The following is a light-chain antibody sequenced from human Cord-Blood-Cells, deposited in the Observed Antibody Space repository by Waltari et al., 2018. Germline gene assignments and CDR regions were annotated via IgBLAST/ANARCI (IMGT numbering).Light chain of an antibody. CDR2: KVS. V-gene: IGLV2-14*01. J-gene: IGLJ2*01. Sequence: QSALTQPASVSGSPGQSITISCTGTSSDVGGYNYVTWYQQHPGKAHKLMIYKVSNRASGGSNLFSGSKSVNTASLTISGLQAEDEADYYCSSYTSSSTVVFGGGTKLTVL. CDR3: SSYTSSSTVV. CDR1: SSDVGGYNY.